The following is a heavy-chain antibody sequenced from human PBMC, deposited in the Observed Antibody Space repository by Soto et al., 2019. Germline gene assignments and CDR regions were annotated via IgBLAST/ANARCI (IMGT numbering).Heavy chain of an antibody. CDR2: ISAYNGNT. D-gene: IGHD1-26*01. CDR3: ARDDGTPTYYYYGMDV. Sequence: GASVKVSCKASGYTFTSYGISWVRQAPGQGLEWMGWISAYNGNTNYAQKPQGRVTMTTDTSTSTAYMELRSLRSDDTAVYYCARDDGTPTYYYYGMDVWGQGTTVTVSS. V-gene: IGHV1-18*04. CDR1: GYTFTSYG. J-gene: IGHJ6*02.